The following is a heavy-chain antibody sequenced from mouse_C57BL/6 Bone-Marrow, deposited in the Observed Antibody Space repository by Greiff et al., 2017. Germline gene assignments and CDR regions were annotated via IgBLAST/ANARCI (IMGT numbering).Heavy chain of an antibody. Sequence: VQLKQPGPGLAKPSQTLSLTCSVTGYSITSDYWNWIRKFPGNKLEYMGYISYSGSTYYNPSLKSRISIPRDTSKNQYYLQLHSVTTEDTATYYCARYRYGSSLYAMDYWGQGTSVTVSS. CDR1: GYSITSDY. D-gene: IGHD1-1*01. V-gene: IGHV3-8*01. CDR3: ARYRYGSSLYAMDY. J-gene: IGHJ4*01. CDR2: ISYSGST.